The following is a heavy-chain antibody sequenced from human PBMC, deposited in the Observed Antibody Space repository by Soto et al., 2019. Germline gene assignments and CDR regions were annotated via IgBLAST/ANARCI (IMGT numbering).Heavy chain of an antibody. J-gene: IGHJ3*02. CDR2: ISAYNGNT. V-gene: IGHV1-18*01. CDR3: ARSIALDAFEI. CDR1: GYTFTSYG. Sequence: QVQLVQSGAEVKKPGASVKVSCKASGYTFTSYGISWVRQAPGQGLEWMGWISAYNGNTNYAQKLQGRVTMTTDTSTGTDYMEMRSLRSDDTAVYYCARSIALDAFEIWGQGTMVTVSS. D-gene: IGHD6-6*01.